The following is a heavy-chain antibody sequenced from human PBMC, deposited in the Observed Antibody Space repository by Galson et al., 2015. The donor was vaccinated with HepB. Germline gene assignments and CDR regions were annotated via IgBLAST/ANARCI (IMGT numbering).Heavy chain of an antibody. CDR2: IWYDGSNK. Sequence: LRLSCAASGFTFSSYGMHWVRQAPGKGLEWVAVIWYDGSNKYYADSVKGRFTISRDNSKNTLYLQMNSLRAEDTAVYYCARDVGWASHYDILSYYYYYGMDVWGQGTTVTVSS. J-gene: IGHJ6*02. D-gene: IGHD3-9*01. CDR1: GFTFSSYG. V-gene: IGHV3-33*01. CDR3: ARDVGWASHYDILSYYYYYGMDV.